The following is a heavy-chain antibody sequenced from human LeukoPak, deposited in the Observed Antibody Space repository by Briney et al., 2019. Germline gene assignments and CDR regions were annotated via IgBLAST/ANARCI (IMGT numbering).Heavy chain of an antibody. CDR1: GFTFSRHW. Sequence: GESLRLSCAASGFTFSRHWMHWVRQVQGKGRVWVASISPDGGTTNYADSVKGRFTISRDNAKNTLYLQMNSMTGEATAVYYCARDSGAGGGNTFDYWGQGTLVTVSS. CDR3: ARDSGAGGGNTFDY. J-gene: IGHJ4*02. V-gene: IGHV3-74*01. D-gene: IGHD3-16*01. CDR2: ISPDGGTT.